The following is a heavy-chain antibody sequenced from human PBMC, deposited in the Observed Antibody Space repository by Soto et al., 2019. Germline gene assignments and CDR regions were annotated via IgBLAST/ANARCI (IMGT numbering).Heavy chain of an antibody. D-gene: IGHD5-12*01. CDR3: AKDQERLLDY. J-gene: IGHJ4*02. V-gene: IGHV3-23*01. CDR1: GFTFISYA. Sequence: GGSLRLSCAASGFTFISYAMICVRQAPGKGLEWVSAISGSGGSTYYVDSVKGRFTISRDNSKNTLYLQMNSLRAEDTAVYYCAKDQERLLDYWGQGTLVTVSS. CDR2: ISGSGGST.